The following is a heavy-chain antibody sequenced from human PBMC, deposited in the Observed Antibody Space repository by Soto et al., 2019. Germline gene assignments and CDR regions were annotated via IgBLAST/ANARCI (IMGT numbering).Heavy chain of an antibody. CDR3: SHRENSGYGY. D-gene: IGHD5-12*01. Sequence: VSGPTLVNPTQTLTLTCTFSGFSLSTSSVAVGWIRQPPGKAPEWLALIYGNDDKRYSPSLKSRLTITKDTSTNQVVLTMANMDPVDTATYYCSHRENSGYGYWGQGAQVTVSS. J-gene: IGHJ4*02. V-gene: IGHV2-5*01. CDR2: IYGNDDK. CDR1: GFSLSTSSVA.